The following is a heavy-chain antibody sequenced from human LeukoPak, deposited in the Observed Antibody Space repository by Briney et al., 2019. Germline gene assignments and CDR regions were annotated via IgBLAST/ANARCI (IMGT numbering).Heavy chain of an antibody. CDR2: IIPILGIA. J-gene: IGHJ4*02. CDR3: VREMVGLMWGAGLN. Sequence: ASVKVSCRASGGTFSSYTISWVRQAPGQGLEWMGRIIPILGIANYAQKFQGRVTITADKSTSTAYMELSSLRPEDTAVYYCVREMVGLMWGAGLNWGQGTLVTVSS. CDR1: GGTFSSYT. V-gene: IGHV1-69*04. D-gene: IGHD1-26*01.